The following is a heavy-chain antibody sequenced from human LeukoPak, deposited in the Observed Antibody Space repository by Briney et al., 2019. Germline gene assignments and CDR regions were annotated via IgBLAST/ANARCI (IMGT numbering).Heavy chain of an antibody. Sequence: GGSLRLSCAASGFTVGNYYMSWVRQAPGKGLEWVSVIYSGGSTYYADSVKGRFTISRGNSKNTLYLQINSLRAEDTAVYYFALGYSSGWYGDYWGQGPLVTVSS. J-gene: IGHJ4*02. V-gene: IGHV3-53*01. CDR3: ALGYSSGWYGDY. CDR2: IYSGGST. D-gene: IGHD6-19*01. CDR1: GFTVGNYY.